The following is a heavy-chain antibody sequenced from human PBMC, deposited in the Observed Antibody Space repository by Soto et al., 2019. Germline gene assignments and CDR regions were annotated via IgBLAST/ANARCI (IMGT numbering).Heavy chain of an antibody. CDR3: AREANIPVAWAH. CDR1: GYTLTSYI. J-gene: IGHJ4*02. V-gene: IGHV1-3*01. D-gene: IGHD2-15*01. CDR2: INPGNGNT. Sequence: ASVKVSCKASGYTLTSYIMHWVRQAPGQRFEWMGRINPGNGNTKYPQKHQGRVTISTETSASTISMELSSLEFEDSAMYYCAREANIPVAWAHRGQGTLVTVSS.